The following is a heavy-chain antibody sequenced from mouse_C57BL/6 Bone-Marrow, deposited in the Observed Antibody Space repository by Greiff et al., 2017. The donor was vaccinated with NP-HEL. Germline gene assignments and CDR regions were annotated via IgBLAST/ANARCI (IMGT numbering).Heavy chain of an antibody. J-gene: IGHJ2*01. CDR3: ARGTAQAHFDY. Sequence: QVQLQQPGTELVKPGASVKLSCKASGYTFTSYWMHWVKQRPGQGLEWIGNINPSNGGTKYNEKFKSKATLTVDKSASTAYMQLSSLTSEDSAVYYCARGTAQAHFDYWGQGTTLTVSS. CDR1: GYTFTSYW. V-gene: IGHV1-53*01. CDR2: INPSNGGT. D-gene: IGHD3-2*02.